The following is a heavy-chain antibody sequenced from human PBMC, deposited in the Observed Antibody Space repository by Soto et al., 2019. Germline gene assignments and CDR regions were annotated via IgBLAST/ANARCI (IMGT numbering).Heavy chain of an antibody. J-gene: IGHJ4*02. CDR3: ARQPQVTVAGNVLDY. V-gene: IGHV5-51*01. CDR1: GYTFTSYW. Sequence: GESLKISCKGSGYTFTSYWIGWVRQMPGKGLEWMGNIYPGDSDTRYSPSFQGQVTISADKSISTAYLPWSSLRASDTAMYYCARQPQVTVAGNVLDYWGQGTLVTVSS. D-gene: IGHD6-19*01. CDR2: IYPGDSDT.